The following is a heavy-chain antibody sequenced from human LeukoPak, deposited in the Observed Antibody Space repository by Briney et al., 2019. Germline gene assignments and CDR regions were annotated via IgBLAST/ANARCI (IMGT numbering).Heavy chain of an antibody. D-gene: IGHD4-11*01. CDR3: ARVVTERAFDI. J-gene: IGHJ3*02. CDR2: ISHSAFT. CDR1: DGSLSGYY. V-gene: IGHV4-34*01. Sequence: SETLSLTCAVYDGSLSGYYWSWIRQPPGKGLEWIGDISHSAFTNYNPSLKSRVTISVDTSKNQFSLKLSSVTAADTAVYYCARVVTERAFDIWGQGTMVTVSS.